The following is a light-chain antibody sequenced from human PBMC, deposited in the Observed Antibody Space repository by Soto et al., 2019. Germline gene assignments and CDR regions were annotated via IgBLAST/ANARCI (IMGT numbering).Light chain of an antibody. V-gene: IGLV2-23*01. CDR2: EDS. CDR1: SSDVGSYNL. J-gene: IGLJ1*01. CDR3: CSYAGSGTYV. Sequence: LTQPASVSGSPGQSITISCTGTSSDVGSYNLVSWYQQHPGKAPKLMIYEDSKRPSGVSNRFSGSKSGNTASLTISGLQAEDETDYYCCSYAGSGTYVFGTGTKVTVL.